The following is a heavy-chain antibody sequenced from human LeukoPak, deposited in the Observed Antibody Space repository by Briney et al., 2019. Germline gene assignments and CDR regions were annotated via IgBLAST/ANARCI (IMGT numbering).Heavy chain of an antibody. CDR2: ISGSGGST. J-gene: IGHJ5*02. D-gene: IGHD6-19*01. Sequence: AGGSLRLSCAASGFTFSSYAMSWVRQAPGKGLEWVSAISGSGGSTYYAGSVKGRFTISRDNSKNTLYLQMNSLRAEDTAVYYCAKDPYSSGWYDNWFDPWGQGTLVTVSS. CDR3: AKDPYSSGWYDNWFDP. CDR1: GFTFSSYA. V-gene: IGHV3-23*01.